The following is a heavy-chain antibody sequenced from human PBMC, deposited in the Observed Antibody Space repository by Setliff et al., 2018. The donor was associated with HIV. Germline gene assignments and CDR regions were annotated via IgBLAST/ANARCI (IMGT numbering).Heavy chain of an antibody. CDR3: ARLSKYYDFWTPDS. D-gene: IGHD3-3*01. V-gene: IGHV5-51*01. CDR2: IWPDDSDT. CDR1: RYSFTNYW. Sequence: GESLKISCKGSRYSFTNYWIGWVRQMPANGLEWMGLIWPDDSDTIYSPSFQGQVTMSADRSISTAYLQWNGLKAPDTAMYYCARLSKYYDFWTPDSWGQGTLVTVSS. J-gene: IGHJ4*02.